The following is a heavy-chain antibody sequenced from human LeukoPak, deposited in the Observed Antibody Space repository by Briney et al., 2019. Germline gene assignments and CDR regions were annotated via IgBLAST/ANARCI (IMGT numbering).Heavy chain of an antibody. CDR1: GFTFSSYA. CDR3: AKYSGSYTTMFYFDY. D-gene: IGHD1-26*01. V-gene: IGHV3-23*01. CDR2: ISGSGGST. Sequence: GGSLRLSCAASGFTFSSYAMSWDRQAPGKGLEWVSAISGSGGSTYYADSVKGRFTISRDKSKNTLYLQMNSLRAEDAAVYYCAKYSGSYTTMFYFDYWGQGTLVTVSS. J-gene: IGHJ4*02.